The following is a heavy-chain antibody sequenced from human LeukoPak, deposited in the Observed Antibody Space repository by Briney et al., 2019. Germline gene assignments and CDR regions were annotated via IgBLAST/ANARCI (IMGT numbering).Heavy chain of an antibody. V-gene: IGHV4-34*01. D-gene: IGHD3-10*01. CDR3: ARLSGSGSYFSSVIYFDY. CDR1: GGSFSGYY. J-gene: IGHJ4*02. Sequence: KSSETLSLTCAVYGGSFSGYYWSWIRQPPEKGLEWIGEINHSGSTYYNPSLKSRVTISVDTSKNQFSLKLSSVTAADTAVYYCARLSGSGSYFSSVIYFDYWGQGTLVTVSS. CDR2: INHSGST.